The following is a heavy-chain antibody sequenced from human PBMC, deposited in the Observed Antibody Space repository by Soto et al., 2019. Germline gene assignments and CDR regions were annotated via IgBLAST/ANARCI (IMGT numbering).Heavy chain of an antibody. CDR3: ARDLGQQLVDY. CDR1: GYSFTSYG. V-gene: IGHV1-18*01. J-gene: IGHJ4*02. Sequence: QVQLVQSGAEVKKPGASVTVSCKASGYSFTSYGITWVRQAPGQGLEWMGWISGYNGNKKYAQKLQGRVTMTTDTSTSTAYMELGSLRSDDTAVYYCARDLGQQLVDYWGQGTLVTVSS. D-gene: IGHD6-13*01. CDR2: ISGYNGNK.